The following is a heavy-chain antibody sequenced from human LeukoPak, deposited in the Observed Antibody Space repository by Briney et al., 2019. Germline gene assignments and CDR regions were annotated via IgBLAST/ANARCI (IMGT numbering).Heavy chain of an antibody. CDR1: SGSVSSGSYY. Sequence: SETLSLTCTVSSGSVSSGSYYWSWIRQPPGKGLEWIGYIYYSGSTNYNPSLKSRVTISVDTSKNQFSLKLSSVTAADTAVYYCAREGCSSTSCYVGIDYWGQGTLVTVSS. D-gene: IGHD2-2*01. V-gene: IGHV4-61*01. J-gene: IGHJ4*02. CDR3: AREGCSSTSCYVGIDY. CDR2: IYYSGST.